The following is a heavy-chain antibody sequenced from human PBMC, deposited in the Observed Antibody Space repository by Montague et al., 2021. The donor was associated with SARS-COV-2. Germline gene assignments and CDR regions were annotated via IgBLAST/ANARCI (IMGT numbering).Heavy chain of an antibody. V-gene: IGHV4-39*01. J-gene: IGHJ3*02. CDR2: IYYSGTT. CDR3: ARPLVRGAPKAFDI. CDR1: GGSITRNYY. D-gene: IGHD3-10*01. Sequence: ETLSLTCTVSGGSITRNYYWGWIRQPPGKGLEWVGNIYYSGTTFINPSLESRVTISVDASKNQFSLNLTSVTAADTAVYYCARPLVRGAPKAFDIWGQGALVIVSS.